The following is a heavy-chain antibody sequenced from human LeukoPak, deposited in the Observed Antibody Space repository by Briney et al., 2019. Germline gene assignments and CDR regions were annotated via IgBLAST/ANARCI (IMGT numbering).Heavy chain of an antibody. J-gene: IGHJ4*02. CDR3: AKDLHS. CDR1: GFTFSSYG. Sequence: GGSLRLSCAASGFTFSSYGMHWVRQAPGKGLEWVAVISYDGSNKYYADSVKGRFTISRDNSKNTLYLQMNSLRAEDTAVYYCAKDLHSWGQGTLVTVSS. V-gene: IGHV3-30*18. D-gene: IGHD4-11*01. CDR2: ISYDGSNK.